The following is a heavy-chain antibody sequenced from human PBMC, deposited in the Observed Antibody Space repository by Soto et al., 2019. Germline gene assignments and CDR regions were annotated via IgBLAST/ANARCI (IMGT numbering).Heavy chain of an antibody. CDR3: ARDKGYSYGFYDAFDI. V-gene: IGHV4-59*01. CDR2: IYYSGIT. D-gene: IGHD5-18*01. J-gene: IGHJ3*02. Sequence: SETLSLTCTVSGGSISSYYWSWIRQPPGKGLEWIGYIYYSGITNYNPSLKSRVTISVDTSKNQFSLKLSSVTAADAAVYYCARDKGYSYGFYDAFDIFGQGTMVTVSS. CDR1: GGSISSYY.